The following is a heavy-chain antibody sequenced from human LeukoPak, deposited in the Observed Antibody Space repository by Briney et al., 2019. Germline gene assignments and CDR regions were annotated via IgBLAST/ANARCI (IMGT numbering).Heavy chain of an antibody. V-gene: IGHV3-64D*06. CDR2: ISSDGSKT. Sequence: GGSLRLSCSASVVTFSTDTLTSVRQAPGKGLEYVSTISSDGSKTYYADSVKGRFTVSRDNSKSTLYLQMSSLRPEDTAVYYCVKDRGIPVFVFCGQGTLVTVSS. CDR3: VKDRGIPVFVF. D-gene: IGHD2-2*01. CDR1: VVTFSTDT. J-gene: IGHJ4*02.